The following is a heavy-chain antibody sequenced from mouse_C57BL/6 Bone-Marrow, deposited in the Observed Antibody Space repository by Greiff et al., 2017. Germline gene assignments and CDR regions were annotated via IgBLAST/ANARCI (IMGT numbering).Heavy chain of an antibody. CDR1: GFNIKDYY. Sequence: EVQLQESGAELVKPGASVKLSCTASGFNIKDYYMHWVKQRTEQGLEWIGRIDPEDGETKYAPKFQGKATITADTSSNTAYLQLSSLSSEDTAVYYCAGGFYYGSNYYAMDYWGQGTSVTVSS. V-gene: IGHV14-2*01. D-gene: IGHD1-1*01. CDR3: AGGFYYGSNYYAMDY. CDR2: IDPEDGET. J-gene: IGHJ4*01.